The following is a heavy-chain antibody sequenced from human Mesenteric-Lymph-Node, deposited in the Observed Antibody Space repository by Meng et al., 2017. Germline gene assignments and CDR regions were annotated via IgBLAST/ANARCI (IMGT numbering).Heavy chain of an antibody. V-gene: IGHV4-4*02. Sequence: GKLQGSGPGLGKPWGTLSLTCDCSGGSIRNDQWWSWVRQAPGKGLEWIGHIYYSGSTSYNPSLKSRVTISVDTSKNQFSLKLSSVTAADTAVYFCARGELLWDYWGQGTLVTVSS. J-gene: IGHJ4*02. CDR3: ARGELLWDY. CDR2: IYYSGST. CDR1: GGSIRNDQW. D-gene: IGHD2-2*01.